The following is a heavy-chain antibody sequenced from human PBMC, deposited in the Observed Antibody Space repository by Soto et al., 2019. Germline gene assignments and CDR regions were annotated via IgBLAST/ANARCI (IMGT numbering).Heavy chain of an antibody. V-gene: IGHV1-18*01. Sequence: ASVKVSCKTSGYTFTSSRISCVRQAPGQELEWLGWISTDNGNTNYAQHLQGRISLTTDTSTSTAYMDLRSLRSDDTPVFYCSRDLVLMAFGVYSMYYYGLDVWGQGTTVTVSS. CDR2: ISTDNGNT. J-gene: IGHJ6*02. CDR3: SRDLVLMAFGVYSMYYYGLDV. CDR1: GYTFTSSR. D-gene: IGHD3-3*01.